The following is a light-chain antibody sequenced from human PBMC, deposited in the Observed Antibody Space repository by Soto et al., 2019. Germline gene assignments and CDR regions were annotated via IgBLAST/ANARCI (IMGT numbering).Light chain of an antibody. CDR2: ASS. CDR3: LQTYDTPG. CDR1: QRINRY. V-gene: IGKV1-39*01. Sequence: DIQMTQSPSSLSASVGDRVSITCRASQRINRYLNWYQQKPGKPPTLLIFASSTLQSGVTSRLSGSGSATDFALTTRGLQPENFAPYDRLQTYDTPGFGRGTKV. J-gene: IGKJ4*02.